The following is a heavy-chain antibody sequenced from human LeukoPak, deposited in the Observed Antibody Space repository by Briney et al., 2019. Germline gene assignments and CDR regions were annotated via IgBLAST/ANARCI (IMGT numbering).Heavy chain of an antibody. CDR1: GYSFTSFW. Sequence: GESLKISCKGSGYSFTSFWIGWVRQVPGKGLEWMGVIYPADSDTRYSPSFRGQVTISADITNTTAYLQWSSLKASDTAIYYCATLVDTAKGSDYWGQGTLVSVSS. V-gene: IGHV5-51*01. CDR3: ATLVDTAKGSDY. CDR2: IYPADSDT. J-gene: IGHJ4*02. D-gene: IGHD5-24*01.